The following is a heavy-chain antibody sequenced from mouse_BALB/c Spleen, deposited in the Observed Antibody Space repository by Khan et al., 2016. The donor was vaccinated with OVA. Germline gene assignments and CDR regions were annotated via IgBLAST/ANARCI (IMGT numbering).Heavy chain of an antibody. V-gene: IGHV1-87*01. CDR2: IYPGDGDT. J-gene: IGHJ1*01. Sequence: QVQLQQSGAELARPGASVKLSCKASGYTFTSYWMQWVKQRPGQGLEWIGAIYPGDGDTRYTQKFKGKAKLTADTSSSTAYMQLSSLASEDSAVYYCARDLERYFDVWGAGTTVTVSS. D-gene: IGHD2-10*02. CDR1: GYTFTSYW. CDR3: ARDLERYFDV.